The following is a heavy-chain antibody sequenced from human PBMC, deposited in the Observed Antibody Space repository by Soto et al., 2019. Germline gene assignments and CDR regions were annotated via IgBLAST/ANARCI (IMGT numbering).Heavy chain of an antibody. CDR2: INPNSGGT. V-gene: IGHV1-2*02. J-gene: IGHJ6*04. Sequence: ASVKVSCKASGYTFTGYYMHWVRQAPGQGLEWMGWINPNSGGTNYAQKFQGGVTMTRDTSISTAYMELSRLRSDDTAVYYCAASWGGWLITWGYYFYGMDVWGEGTTFTVPS. CDR1: GYTFTGYY. CDR3: AASWGGWLITWGYYFYGMDV. D-gene: IGHD3-16*01.